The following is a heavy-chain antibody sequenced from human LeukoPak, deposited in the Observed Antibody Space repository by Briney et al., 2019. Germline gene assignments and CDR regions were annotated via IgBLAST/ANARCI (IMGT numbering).Heavy chain of an antibody. CDR2: ISAKNGNT. Sequence: VASVKVSCKASGYTFTNYGISWVRQAPGQGLQWMGWISAKNGNTKYAEKFQGRGTMTTDTSTNTAYMELRSLRSDDTAVYYCARDRQDYYDSSGYFDNWGQGNLVTVSP. CDR1: GYTFTNYG. D-gene: IGHD3-22*01. J-gene: IGHJ4*02. V-gene: IGHV1-18*01. CDR3: ARDRQDYYDSSGYFDN.